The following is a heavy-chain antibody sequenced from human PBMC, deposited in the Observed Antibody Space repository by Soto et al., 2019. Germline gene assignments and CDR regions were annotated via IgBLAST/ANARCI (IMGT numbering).Heavy chain of an antibody. D-gene: IGHD2-15*01. V-gene: IGHV3-73*01. Sequence: GGSLRLSCAASGFTFSGSAMHWVRQASGKGLEWVGRIRSKANSYATAYAASVKGRFTISRDDSKNTAYLQMNSLKTEDTAVYYCTRHVGVYCSGGSCNTGNDYWGQGTLVTVSS. CDR2: IRSKANSYAT. CDR1: GFTFSGSA. CDR3: TRHVGVYCSGGSCNTGNDY. J-gene: IGHJ4*02.